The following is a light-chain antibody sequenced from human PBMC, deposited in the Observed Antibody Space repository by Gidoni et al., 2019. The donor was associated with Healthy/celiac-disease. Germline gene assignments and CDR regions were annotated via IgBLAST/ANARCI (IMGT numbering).Light chain of an antibody. CDR1: NLGDKY. Sequence: SYDLTQPPAVSVSPGQTASISCSGDNLGDKYVCWYQQKPGQSPVLLIYQYTKRPSGIPERFSGSNSGNTATLTISGTQAMDEADYYCQAWDSSTAVFGGGTKLTVL. CDR2: QYT. CDR3: QAWDSSTAV. J-gene: IGLJ2*01. V-gene: IGLV3-1*01.